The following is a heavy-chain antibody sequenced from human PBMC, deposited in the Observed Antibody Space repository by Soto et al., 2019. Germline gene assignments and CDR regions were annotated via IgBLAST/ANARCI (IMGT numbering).Heavy chain of an antibody. CDR3: ARVSLLRSRDFYHTLDA. CDR1: GYTFTAFT. CDR2: ITIYSGHT. Sequence: ASVKVSCKASGYTFTAFTITWVRQAPGQGLEWMGWITIYSGHTVYAQTFRDRVTMTLDRYTTTAYMELRGLRSDDTAVFYCARVSLLRSRDFYHTLDAWGQGATVTVSS. J-gene: IGHJ6*02. V-gene: IGHV1-18*04. D-gene: IGHD2-2*01.